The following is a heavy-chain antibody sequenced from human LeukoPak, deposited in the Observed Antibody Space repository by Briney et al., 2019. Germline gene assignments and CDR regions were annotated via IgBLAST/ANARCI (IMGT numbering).Heavy chain of an antibody. V-gene: IGHV3-33*06. J-gene: IGHJ4*02. CDR3: AKHRRSTLVTAYFDS. CDR2: IWYGGSNK. Sequence: GGSLRLSCAASGFTFSSYGMHWVRQAPGKGLEWVAVIWYGGSNKYYADSVKGRFTISRDNSKNTLYLQLNSLRVDDAAIYYCAKHRRSTLVTAYFDSWGQGTLVTVSS. CDR1: GFTFSSYG. D-gene: IGHD2-21*02.